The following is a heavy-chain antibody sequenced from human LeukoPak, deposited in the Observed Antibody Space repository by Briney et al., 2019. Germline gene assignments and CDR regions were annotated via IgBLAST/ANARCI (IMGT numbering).Heavy chain of an antibody. J-gene: IGHJ4*02. Sequence: GESLKISCKGSGYSLTSYWIGWVRQMPGKGLEWMGIIYPGDSDTRYSPSFQGQVTISADKSISTAYLQWSSLKASDTAMYYCARRGPRYCSGGSCYDYWGQGTLVTVSS. V-gene: IGHV5-51*01. CDR1: GYSLTSYW. CDR3: ARRGPRYCSGGSCYDY. CDR2: IYPGDSDT. D-gene: IGHD2-15*01.